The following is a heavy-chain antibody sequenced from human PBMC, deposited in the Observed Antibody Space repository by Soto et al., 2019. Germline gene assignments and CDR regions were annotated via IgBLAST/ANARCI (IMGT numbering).Heavy chain of an antibody. CDR2: IYYSGST. Sequence: SETLSLTCTVSGGSISSGGYYWSWIRQHPGKGLEWIGYIYYSGSTYYNPSLKSRVTISVDTSKNQFSLKLSSVTAADTAVYYCAREITVDTARGSPTKYNWFDPWGQGTLVTVSS. J-gene: IGHJ5*02. CDR3: AREITVDTARGSPTKYNWFDP. CDR1: GGSISSGGYY. V-gene: IGHV4-31*02. D-gene: IGHD5-18*01.